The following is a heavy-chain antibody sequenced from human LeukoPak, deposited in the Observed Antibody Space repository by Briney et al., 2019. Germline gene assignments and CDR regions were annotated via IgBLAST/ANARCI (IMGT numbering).Heavy chain of an antibody. CDR1: GFTVSSNY. Sequence: GGSLRLSCAASGFTVSSNYMSWVRQAPGKGLEWVSIIYSSGDPYYADSVKGRFTISRDNSKNTLYLQMNSLRAEDTAVYYCAKDHISVGPVDYWGQGTLVTVSS. CDR2: IYSSGDP. V-gene: IGHV3-66*03. J-gene: IGHJ4*02. D-gene: IGHD4-23*01. CDR3: AKDHISVGPVDY.